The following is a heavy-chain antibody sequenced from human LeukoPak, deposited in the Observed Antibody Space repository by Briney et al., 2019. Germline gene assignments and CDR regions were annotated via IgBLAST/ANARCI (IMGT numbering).Heavy chain of an antibody. D-gene: IGHD6-13*01. Sequence: KPGGSLRLSCAASGFTFSSYWMHWVRHAPGKGLVWVSSISSSSSYIYYADSVKGRFTISRDNAKNSLYLQMNSLRAEDTAVYYCARDGSSWYRFDYWGQGTLVTVSS. CDR1: GFTFSSYW. J-gene: IGHJ4*02. V-gene: IGHV3-21*01. CDR3: ARDGSSWYRFDY. CDR2: ISSSSSYI.